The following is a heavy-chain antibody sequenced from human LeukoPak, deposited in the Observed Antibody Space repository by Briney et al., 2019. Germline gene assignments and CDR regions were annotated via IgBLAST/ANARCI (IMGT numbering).Heavy chain of an antibody. CDR2: IKQDGSEK. V-gene: IGHV3-7*01. Sequence: GGSLRLSCAASGFTFSSYWMSWVRQAPGKGLEWVANIKQDGSEKYYVDSVKGRFTISRDNAKNSLYLQMNSLRAEDTAVYYCARDLTYYYDSSGYYFPDWGQGTLVTVSS. J-gene: IGHJ4*02. D-gene: IGHD3-22*01. CDR1: GFTFSSYW. CDR3: ARDLTYYYDSSGYYFPD.